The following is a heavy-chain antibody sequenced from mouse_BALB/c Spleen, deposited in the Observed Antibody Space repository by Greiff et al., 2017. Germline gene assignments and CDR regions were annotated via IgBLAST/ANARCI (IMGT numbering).Heavy chain of an antibody. CDR2: IWGDGST. CDR1: GFSLTSYG. D-gene: IGHD1-1*01. CDR3: AKVRDGSSYEGELCYAMDY. Sequence: VKVVESGPGLVAPSQSLSITCTVSGFSLTSYGVSWVRQPPGKGLEWLGVIWGDGSTNYHSALISRLSISKDNSKGQVFLKLNSLQTDDTATYYCAKVRDGSSYEGELCYAMDYWGQGTSVTVSS. J-gene: IGHJ4*01. V-gene: IGHV2-3*01.